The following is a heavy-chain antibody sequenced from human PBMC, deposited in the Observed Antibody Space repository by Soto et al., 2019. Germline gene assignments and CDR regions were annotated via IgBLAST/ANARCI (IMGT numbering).Heavy chain of an antibody. D-gene: IGHD3-22*01. Sequence: GESLKISCKGSGYSFTSYWISWVRQMPGKGLEWMGRIDPSDSYTNYSPSFQGHVTISADKSISTAYLQWSSLKASDTAMYYCARWDYYPDSPLYYYYGMDVWGQGTTVTVSS. CDR3: ARWDYYPDSPLYYYYGMDV. CDR2: IDPSDSYT. V-gene: IGHV5-10-1*01. CDR1: GYSFTSYW. J-gene: IGHJ6*02.